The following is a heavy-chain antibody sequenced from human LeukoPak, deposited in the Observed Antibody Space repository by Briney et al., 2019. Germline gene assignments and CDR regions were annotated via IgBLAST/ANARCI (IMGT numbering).Heavy chain of an antibody. CDR2: ISERGGNT. J-gene: IGHJ4*02. CDR3: AKDREAYCSGGSCYSAFDY. Sequence: PGGSLRLSCAASGFIFNTYSMNWVRQAPGRGLEWVSGISERGGNTYYTDSVKGRFTISRDNSKNTLYLQMNSLRAEDTAIYYCAKDREAYCSGGSCYSAFDYWGQGTLVTVSS. CDR1: GFIFNTYS. V-gene: IGHV3-23*01. D-gene: IGHD2-15*01.